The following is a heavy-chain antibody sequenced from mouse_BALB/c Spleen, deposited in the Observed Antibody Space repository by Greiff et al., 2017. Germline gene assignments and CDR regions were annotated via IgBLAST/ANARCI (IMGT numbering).Heavy chain of an antibody. CDR3: ARQDSSGPAWFAY. CDR1: GFTFSSYT. CDR2: ISNGGGST. J-gene: IGHJ3*01. Sequence: DVMLVESGGGLVQPGGSLKLSCAASGFTFSSYTMSWVRQTPEKRLEWVAYISNGGGSTYYPDTVKGRFTISRDNAKNTLYLQMSSLKSEDTAMYYCARQDSSGPAWFAYWGQGTLVTVSA. D-gene: IGHD3-2*01. V-gene: IGHV5-12-2*01.